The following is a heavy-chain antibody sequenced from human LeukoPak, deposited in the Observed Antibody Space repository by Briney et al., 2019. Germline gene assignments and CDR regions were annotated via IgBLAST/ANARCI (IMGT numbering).Heavy chain of an antibody. D-gene: IGHD3-10*01. V-gene: IGHV3-30*02. Sequence: GGSLRLSCAASGFTFSSYGMHWVRQAPGKGLEWVAFIRYDGSNKYYADSVKGRFTISRDNSKNTLYLQMNSLRAEDTAVYYCARDHRGVSGARHDYWGQGTLVTVSS. CDR2: IRYDGSNK. CDR1: GFTFSSYG. CDR3: ARDHRGVSGARHDY. J-gene: IGHJ4*02.